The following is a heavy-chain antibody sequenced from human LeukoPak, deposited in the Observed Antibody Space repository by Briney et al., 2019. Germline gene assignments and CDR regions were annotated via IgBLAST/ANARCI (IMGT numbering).Heavy chain of an antibody. J-gene: IGHJ3*02. CDR1: DGSISSYF. D-gene: IGHD3-22*01. CDR3: ARDSYDSSGYFMALDI. CDR2: IYYTGST. V-gene: IGHV4-59*01. Sequence: PSETLSLTCTVSDGSISSYFWSWIRQPPGKGLEWVGYIYYTGSTNYNPSFKSRVTISVDMSNNRFSLKLTSVTAADTAVYYCARDSYDSSGYFMALDIWGQGTMVTVSS.